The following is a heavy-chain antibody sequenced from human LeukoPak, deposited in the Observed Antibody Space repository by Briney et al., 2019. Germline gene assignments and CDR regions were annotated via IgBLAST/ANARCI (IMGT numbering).Heavy chain of an antibody. CDR3: ARDHSSGWYRYFQH. CDR1: GFTFSSYS. CDR2: ISSSSSTI. Sequence: GGSLRLSCAASGFTFSSYSMKWVRQAPGKGLEWVSYISSSSSTIYYADSVKGRFNISRDNAKNSLYLQMNSLRAGDTAVYYCARDHSSGWYRYFQHWGQGTLVTVSS. J-gene: IGHJ1*01. D-gene: IGHD6-19*01. V-gene: IGHV3-48*01.